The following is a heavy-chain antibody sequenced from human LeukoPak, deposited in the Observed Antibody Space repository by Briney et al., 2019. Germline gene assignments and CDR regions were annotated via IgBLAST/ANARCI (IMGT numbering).Heavy chain of an antibody. Sequence: ASVKVSCKASGYTFIDYGISWVRQAPGQGLEWMGWISAYDGNTKYAQKVQDRVTMTTDTSTTTAYMEMRSLRSDDTAVYYCARESRHSWDYEVGGQGTLVTVSS. CDR3: ARESRHSWDYEV. V-gene: IGHV1-18*01. D-gene: IGHD1-7*01. J-gene: IGHJ4*02. CDR1: GYTFIDYG. CDR2: ISAYDGNT.